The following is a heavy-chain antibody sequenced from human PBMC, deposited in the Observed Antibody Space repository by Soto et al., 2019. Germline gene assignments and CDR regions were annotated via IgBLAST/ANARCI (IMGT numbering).Heavy chain of an antibody. CDR2: INHSGST. J-gene: IGHJ5*02. V-gene: IGHV4-34*01. Sequence: SETLSLTCAVYGGSFSGYYWSWIRQPPGKGLEWIGEINHSGSTNYNPSLKSRVTISVDTSKNQFSLKLSSVTAADTAVYYYARGRRLFLLRSSLFDPWGQGTLVTVSS. CDR1: GGSFSGYY. CDR3: ARGRRLFLLRSSLFDP. D-gene: IGHD3-10*01.